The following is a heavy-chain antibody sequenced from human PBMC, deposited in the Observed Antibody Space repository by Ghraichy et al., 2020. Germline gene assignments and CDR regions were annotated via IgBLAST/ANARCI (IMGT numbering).Heavy chain of an antibody. CDR3: ARRAGGYQYFYGLDV. CDR2: IYYSGTT. D-gene: IGHD2-15*01. Sequence: SQTLSLTCRVSGDSIISSSYYWDWIRQPPGKGLEWIGSIYYSGTTYYSPPLKTRVTVSIDTSKNQFSLRLKSVTAPDTAVYYCARRAGGYQYFYGLDVWGQGTTVIVSS. V-gene: IGHV4-39*01. CDR1: GDSIISSSYY. J-gene: IGHJ6*02.